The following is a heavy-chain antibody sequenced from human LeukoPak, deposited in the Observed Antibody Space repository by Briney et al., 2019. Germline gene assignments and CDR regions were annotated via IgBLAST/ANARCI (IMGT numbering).Heavy chain of an antibody. D-gene: IGHD2-8*02. CDR2: IKQDGSEK. CDR3: PRDTGSYNYYYYGMDV. Sequence: GGSLRLSCAASGFTFSSYWMSWVRQAPGKGLEWVANIKQDGSEKYYVDSVKGRFTISRDNAKNSLYLQMNSLRAEDTAVYYCPRDTGSYNYYYYGMDVWGQGTTVTVSS. V-gene: IGHV3-7*01. CDR1: GFTFSSYW. J-gene: IGHJ6*02.